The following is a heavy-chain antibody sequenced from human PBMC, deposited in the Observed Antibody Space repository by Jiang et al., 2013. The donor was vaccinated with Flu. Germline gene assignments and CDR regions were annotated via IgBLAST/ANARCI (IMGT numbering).Heavy chain of an antibody. CDR3: ARHVGIAVAGLDY. Sequence: PGLVKPSETLSLTCTVSGGSISSSSYYWGWIRQPPGKGLEWIGSIYYSGSTYYNPSLKSRVTISVDTSKNQFSLKLSSVTVADTAVCYCARHVGIAVAGLDYWGQGTLVTVSS. CDR2: IYYSGST. CDR1: GGSISSSSYY. D-gene: IGHD6-19*01. J-gene: IGHJ4*02. V-gene: IGHV4-39*01.